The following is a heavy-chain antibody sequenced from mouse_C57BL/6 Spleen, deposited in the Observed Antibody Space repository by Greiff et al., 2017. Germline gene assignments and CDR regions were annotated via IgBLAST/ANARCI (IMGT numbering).Heavy chain of an antibody. Sequence: ESGPGLVKPSQSLSLTCSVTGYSITSGYYWNWIRQFPGNKLEWMGYISYDGSNNYNPSLKNRISITRDTSKNQFFLKLNSVTTEDTATXYCAREGDYYGSSYVYFDVWGTGTTVTVSS. V-gene: IGHV3-6*01. CDR3: AREGDYYGSSYVYFDV. J-gene: IGHJ1*03. CDR1: GYSITSGYY. D-gene: IGHD1-1*01. CDR2: ISYDGSN.